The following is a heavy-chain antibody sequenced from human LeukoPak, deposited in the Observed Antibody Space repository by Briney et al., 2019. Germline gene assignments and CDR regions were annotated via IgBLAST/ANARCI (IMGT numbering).Heavy chain of an antibody. V-gene: IGHV3-23*01. J-gene: IGHJ6*02. Sequence: HLGGSLRLSCVASGFTFSTFAMYWLRQAPGKGLEWVSAIGADVGHTIYADSVRGRFTISRDNSRNTLYLQMTSLRTDDTATYFCAKSTDYWFYGMDVWGQGTTVTVSS. CDR1: GFTFSTFA. CDR3: AKSTDYWFYGMDV. D-gene: IGHD2-8*02. CDR2: IGADVGHT.